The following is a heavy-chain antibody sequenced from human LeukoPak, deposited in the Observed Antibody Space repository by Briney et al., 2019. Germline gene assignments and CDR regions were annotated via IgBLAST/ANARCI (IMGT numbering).Heavy chain of an antibody. CDR1: GYTFTSYG. Sequence: ASVKVSCKASGYTFTSYGISWVRQAPGQGLEWMGWISAYNGNTNYAQKHQGRVTMTTDTSTSTAYMELRSLRSDDTAVYYCARVGYSGSYRSDAFDIWGQGTMVTVSS. CDR3: ARVGYSGSYRSDAFDI. V-gene: IGHV1-18*01. J-gene: IGHJ3*02. CDR2: ISAYNGNT. D-gene: IGHD1-26*01.